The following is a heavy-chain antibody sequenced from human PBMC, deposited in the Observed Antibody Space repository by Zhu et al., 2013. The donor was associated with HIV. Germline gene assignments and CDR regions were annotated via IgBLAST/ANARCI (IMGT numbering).Heavy chain of an antibody. Sequence: QVQLVQSGAEVKKPGSSVKVSCKASGGTFSSYAISWVRQAPGQGLEWMGGIIPIFGTANYAQKFQGRVTITADKSTSTAYMELSSLRSEDTAVYYCAERRGGYSYPYYYGMDVWGQGTTVTVSS. CDR1: GGTFSSYA. V-gene: IGHV1-69*06. CDR2: IIPIFGTA. CDR3: AERRGGYSYPYYYGMDV. J-gene: IGHJ6*02. D-gene: IGHD5-18*01.